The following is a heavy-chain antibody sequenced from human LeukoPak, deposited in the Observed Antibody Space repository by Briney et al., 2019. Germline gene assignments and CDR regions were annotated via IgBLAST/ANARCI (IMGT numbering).Heavy chain of an antibody. CDR1: GYTFTDNY. D-gene: IGHD2-2*01. J-gene: IGHJ6*02. CDR2: TNRNSGGT. CDR3: ARDHCTRNSCYEGLYYGMDV. V-gene: IGHV1-2*02. Sequence: ASVKVSCKASGYTFTDNYVHWVRQAPGQGLEWMGWTNRNSGGTEYAQKVQGRVTMTRDTSISTAYMDLSWLGFDDTAMYYCARDHCTRNSCYEGLYYGMDVWGQGTTVTVSS.